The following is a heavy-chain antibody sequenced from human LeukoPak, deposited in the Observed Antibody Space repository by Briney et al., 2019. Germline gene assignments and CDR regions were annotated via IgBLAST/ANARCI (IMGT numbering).Heavy chain of an antibody. J-gene: IGHJ3*02. D-gene: IGHD3-10*01. Sequence: GGSLRLSCAASGFTFSSYSMNWVRQAPGKGLEWVSSISSSSSYIYYADSVKGRFTISRDNAKNSLYLQMNSLRAEDTAVYYCAGKLYYYGSARDDAFDIWGQGTMVTVSS. CDR3: AGKLYYYGSARDDAFDI. V-gene: IGHV3-21*01. CDR2: ISSSSSYI. CDR1: GFTFSSYS.